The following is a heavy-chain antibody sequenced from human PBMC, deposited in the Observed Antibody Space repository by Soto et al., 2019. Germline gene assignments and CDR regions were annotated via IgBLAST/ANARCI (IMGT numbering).Heavy chain of an antibody. J-gene: IGHJ4*02. CDR2: IYVGGHT. Sequence: PGGSLRLSCAASGFTISSKYMSRVRQAPRRGLEWVSVIYVGGHTYYADSVKGRFTISRDNYKNTLYLQMNSLRAEDTAVYYCATDPSDYWGQGPLVTLSS. CDR1: GFTISSKY. V-gene: IGHV3-66*01. CDR3: ATDPSDY.